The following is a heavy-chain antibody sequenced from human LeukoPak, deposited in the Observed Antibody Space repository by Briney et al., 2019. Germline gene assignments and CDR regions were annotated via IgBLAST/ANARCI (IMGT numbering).Heavy chain of an antibody. J-gene: IGHJ4*02. CDR3: ARDKLGTYDY. V-gene: IGHV3-53*01. CDR2: IYSGGST. CDR1: GFTVSSNY. D-gene: IGHD1-14*01. Sequence: GSLRLSGAASGFTVSSNYMSWVRQAPGKGLEWVSVIYSGGSTYYADSVKGRFTISRDNSKNTLYLQMNSLRAEDTAVYYCARDKLGTYDYWGQGTLVTVSS.